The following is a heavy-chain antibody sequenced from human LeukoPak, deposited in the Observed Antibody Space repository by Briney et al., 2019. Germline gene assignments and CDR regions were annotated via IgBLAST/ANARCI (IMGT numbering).Heavy chain of an antibody. CDR2: IYYSGRT. CDR1: GGSISSYY. CDR3: ARGRGSSWYYFDS. D-gene: IGHD6-13*01. V-gene: IGHV4-59*06. Sequence: SETLSLTCTVSGGSISSYYWSWIRQPAGKGLEWIGYIYYSGRTYYNPSLKSRVTISVDTSKNQFSLKLSSVTAADTAVYCCARGRGSSWYYFDSWGQGTLVTVSS. J-gene: IGHJ4*02.